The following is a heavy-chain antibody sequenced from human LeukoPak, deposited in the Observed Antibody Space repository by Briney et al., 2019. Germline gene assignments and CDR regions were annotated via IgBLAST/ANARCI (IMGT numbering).Heavy chain of an antibody. CDR2: ISSNGGST. CDR1: GFSFSRYT. Sequence: PGGSLGLSCAASGFSFSRYTMHWVRQAPGKGLEYVSAISSNGGSTYYVKSVKGRFTISRDNSKKTLYLQMGSLRAEDMAVYYCASSYDSSGYTPFDYWGQGTLVTVSS. J-gene: IGHJ4*02. D-gene: IGHD3-22*01. V-gene: IGHV3-64*01. CDR3: ASSYDSSGYTPFDY.